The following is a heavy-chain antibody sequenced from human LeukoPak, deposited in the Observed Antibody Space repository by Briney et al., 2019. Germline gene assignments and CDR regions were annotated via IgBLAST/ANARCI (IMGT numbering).Heavy chain of an antibody. CDR1: GVTLSSYA. CDR3: ARGPIGSHAYCGGDCLHPALGYYYGMDV. J-gene: IGHJ6*02. CDR2: ISSSGSGGNT. Sequence: PGGSLRLSCAASGVTLSSYAMSWARQAPGKGLEWVSGISSSGSGGNTYYADSVKGRFTISRDSSKNTLFLHMNTLRSEDTAVDYCARGPIGSHAYCGGDCLHPALGYYYGMDVWGQGTTVTVSS. V-gene: IGHV3-23*01. D-gene: IGHD2-21*02.